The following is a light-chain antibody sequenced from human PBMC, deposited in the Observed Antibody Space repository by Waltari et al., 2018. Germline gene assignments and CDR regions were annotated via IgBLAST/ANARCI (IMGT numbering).Light chain of an antibody. V-gene: IGLV3-21*04. CDR3: QVWDSDSDHRL. J-gene: IGLJ2*01. CDR1: HIGDKR. Sequence: SYVLTQPPSVSVAPGKTARITCGGNHIGDKRVHWYQLKPDQAPLLVIFYDADRPSGIPERFSGSNPGNTATLTISRVEAGDEADYDCQVWDSDSDHRLFGGGTKLTVL. CDR2: YDA.